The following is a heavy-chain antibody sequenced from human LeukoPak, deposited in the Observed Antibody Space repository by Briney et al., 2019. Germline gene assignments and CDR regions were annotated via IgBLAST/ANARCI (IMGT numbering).Heavy chain of an antibody. CDR3: ARVVGATVSWFDS. Sequence: SVKVSCKASGGTFSSYAISWVRQAPGQGLEWMGGIIPIFGTANYAQKFQGRVTITTDESTSTAYMELSSLRSEDTAVYYCARVVGATVSWFDSWGQGTLVTVSS. V-gene: IGHV1-69*05. CDR2: IIPIFGTA. CDR1: GGTFSSYA. D-gene: IGHD1-26*01. J-gene: IGHJ5*01.